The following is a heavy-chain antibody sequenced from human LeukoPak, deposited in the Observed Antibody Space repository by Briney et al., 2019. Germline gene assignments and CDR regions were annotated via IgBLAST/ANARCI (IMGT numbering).Heavy chain of an antibody. CDR2: INPNSGGT. Sequence: ASVKVSCKASGGTFSSYAISWVGQAPGQGLEWMGWINPNSGGTNYAQKFQGRVTMTRDTSISTAYMELSRLRSDDTAVYYCARVTSSVGGFGELLPYFDYWGQGTLVTVSS. CDR1: GGTFSSYA. V-gene: IGHV1-2*02. CDR3: ARVTSSVGGFGELLPYFDY. D-gene: IGHD3-10*01. J-gene: IGHJ4*02.